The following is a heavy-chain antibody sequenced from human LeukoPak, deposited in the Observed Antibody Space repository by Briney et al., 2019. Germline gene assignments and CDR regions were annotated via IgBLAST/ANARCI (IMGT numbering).Heavy chain of an antibody. Sequence: GEPLQISFQGSGYCFTTYWISWVRQRPGKGLEWMWRVDPSDSYTNYSPSFQGHVSISADKSISTAYLQWRSLKASDTAMYYCASLFRDDVFDIWGQGTMVTVSS. J-gene: IGHJ3*02. D-gene: IGHD3-10*01. CDR2: VDPSDSYT. CDR3: ASLFRDDVFDI. CDR1: GYCFTTYW. V-gene: IGHV5-10-1*01.